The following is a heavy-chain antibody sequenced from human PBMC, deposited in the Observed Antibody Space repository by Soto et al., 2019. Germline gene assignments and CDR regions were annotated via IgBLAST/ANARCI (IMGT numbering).Heavy chain of an antibody. CDR2: IVSFGSYS. D-gene: IGHD3-16*01. Sequence: EVRLVESGGGLVKSGGSLRLSCSASGFTFSTYTMNWVRQAPGRGLEWVSNIVSFGSYSWYVDSAQGRFTISRDNAKNSLYLQMNRLRAEDTAVYYCARVGSTFARGRIGGVHYGLDVWGQGTTVTVSS. CDR1: GFTFSTYT. CDR3: ARVGSTFARGRIGGVHYGLDV. V-gene: IGHV3-21*03. J-gene: IGHJ6*02.